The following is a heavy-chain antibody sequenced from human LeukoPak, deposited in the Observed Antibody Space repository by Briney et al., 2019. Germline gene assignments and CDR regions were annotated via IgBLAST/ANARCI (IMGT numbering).Heavy chain of an antibody. V-gene: IGHV3-53*01. CDR3: ARDFLYGDHEGYFDL. CDR2: IYSGGST. Sequence: PGGSLRLSCAASGFTFSNYAMSWVRQAPGKGLEWVSVIYSGGSTYYADYVKGQFAISRDNSKNTLYLQMNSLRAEDTAVYYCARDFLYGDHEGYFDLWGRGTLVTVSS. D-gene: IGHD4-17*01. J-gene: IGHJ2*01. CDR1: GFTFSNYA.